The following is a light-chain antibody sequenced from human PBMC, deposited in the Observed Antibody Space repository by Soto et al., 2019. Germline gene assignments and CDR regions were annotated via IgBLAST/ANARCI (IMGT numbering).Light chain of an antibody. J-gene: IGLJ1*01. CDR1: SSDIGNYNF. CDR2: EVS. V-gene: IGLV2-8*01. Sequence: QSALTQPPSASGSPGQSVAVSCTGTSSDIGNYNFVSWYQQHPGKAPKLMIYEVSKRPSGVPDRFSGSKSGNTSSLTFSGLQAEDEADYYCSSYAGGNTYVFGTGTKVTVL. CDR3: SSYAGGNTYV.